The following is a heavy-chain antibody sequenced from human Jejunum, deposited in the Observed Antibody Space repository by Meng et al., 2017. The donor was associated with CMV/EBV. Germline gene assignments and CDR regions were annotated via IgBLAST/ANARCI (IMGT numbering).Heavy chain of an antibody. D-gene: IGHD3-22*01. CDR1: GFTFSNYA. CDR3: AKDSPGGVVISFDY. Sequence: VQWLGSGGDLVQPGGSLRLSCAASGFTFSNYAMNWVRQAPGKGLEWVSHISGTDGGTYYGDSVKGRFTTSRDNSKNTLYLQMNSLRAEDTALYYCAKDSPGGVVISFDYWGQGTLVTVSS. J-gene: IGHJ4*02. CDR2: ISGTDGGT. V-gene: IGHV3-23*01.